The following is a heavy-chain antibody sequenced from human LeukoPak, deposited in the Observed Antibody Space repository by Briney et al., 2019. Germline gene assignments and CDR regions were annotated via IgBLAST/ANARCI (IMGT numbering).Heavy chain of an antibody. CDR1: GFTFSSYA. CDR3: ANLGYAEDYGMDV. Sequence: PGGSLRLSCAASGFTFSSYAMSWFRQAPGKGLEWVSAISGSGGSTYYADSVKGRFTISRDNSKNTLYLQMNSLRAEDTAVYYCANLGYAEDYGMDVWGQGTTVTVSS. D-gene: IGHD1-1*01. CDR2: ISGSGGST. J-gene: IGHJ6*02. V-gene: IGHV3-23*01.